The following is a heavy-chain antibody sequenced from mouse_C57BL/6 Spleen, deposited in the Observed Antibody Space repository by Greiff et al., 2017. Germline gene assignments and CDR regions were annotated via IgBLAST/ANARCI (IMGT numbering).Heavy chain of an antibody. CDR1: GFTFSDYG. CDR2: ISSGSSTI. V-gene: IGHV5-17*01. J-gene: IGHJ1*03. CDR3: ARPYYGSSPSYWYFDV. Sequence: DVMLVESGGGLVKPGGSLKLSCAASGFTFSDYGMHWVRQAPEKGLEWVAYISSGSSTIYYADTVKGRFTISRDNAKNTLFLQMTSLRSEDTAMYYCARPYYGSSPSYWYFDVWGTGTTVTVSS. D-gene: IGHD1-1*01.